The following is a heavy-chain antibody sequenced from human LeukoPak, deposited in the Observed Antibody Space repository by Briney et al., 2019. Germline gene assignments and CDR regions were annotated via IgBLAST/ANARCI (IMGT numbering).Heavy chain of an antibody. J-gene: IGHJ4*02. CDR3: VVYYGSGSSYRVDY. CDR1: GFTVSSNY. D-gene: IGHD3-10*01. Sequence: PGGSLRLSCAASGFTVSSNYMSWVRQAPGKGLEWVSVIYSVSSTYYTDSVKGRFTISRDNSKNTLYLQMNSLRAEDTAVYYCVVYYGSGSSYRVDYWGQGTLVTVSS. CDR2: IYSVSST. V-gene: IGHV3-53*01.